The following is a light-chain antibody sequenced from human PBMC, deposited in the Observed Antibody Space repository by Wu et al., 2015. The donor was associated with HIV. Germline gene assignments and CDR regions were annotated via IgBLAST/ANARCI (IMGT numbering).Light chain of an antibody. V-gene: IGKV3-15*01. Sequence: EIVLTQSPGTLSLSPGERATLSCRASQSVSSSYLAWYQQKPGQAPRLLISGASTRATGVPARFSGSGSGTDFTLTISSLQSEDFALYYCHQYTNWPPRDTFGPGTKVDI. CDR3: HQYTNWPPRDT. CDR2: GAS. J-gene: IGKJ3*01. CDR1: QSVSSSY.